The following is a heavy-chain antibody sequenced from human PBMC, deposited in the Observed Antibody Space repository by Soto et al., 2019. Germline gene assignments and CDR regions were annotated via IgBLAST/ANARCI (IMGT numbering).Heavy chain of an antibody. CDR1: GYSFTGYW. Sequence: ESLTISCKGSGYSFTGYWISLVRQMPGKGLEWMGRIDPSDSYTNYSPSFQGHVTISADKSISTAYLQWSSLKASDTAMYYCARHGIVVVPAAHYYGMDVWGQGTTVTVSS. CDR2: IDPSDSYT. J-gene: IGHJ6*02. CDR3: ARHGIVVVPAAHYYGMDV. D-gene: IGHD2-2*01. V-gene: IGHV5-10-1*01.